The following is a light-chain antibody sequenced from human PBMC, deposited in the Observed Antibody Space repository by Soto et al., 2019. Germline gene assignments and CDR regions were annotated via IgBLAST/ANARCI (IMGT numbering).Light chain of an antibody. CDR3: SSYTSSSTPV. J-gene: IGLJ1*01. Sequence: QSALSQPASVSGSPGQSITISCTGTTSDVGGYNYVSWYQQHPGKAPKLMIYEVSSRPSGVSNRFSGSKSGNTASLTISGLQAEDEADYYCSSYTSSSTPVFGTGTKLTVL. CDR2: EVS. V-gene: IGLV2-14*01. CDR1: TSDVGGYNY.